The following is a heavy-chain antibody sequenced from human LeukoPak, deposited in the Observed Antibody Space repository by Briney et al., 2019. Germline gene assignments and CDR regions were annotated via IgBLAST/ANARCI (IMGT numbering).Heavy chain of an antibody. CDR3: ARDRTISLGTSKEIKYITIFDY. D-gene: IGHD3-3*01. CDR2: INPNSGGT. Sequence: ASVKVSCKASGCTFTGYYMHWVRQAPGQGLEWMGWINPNSGGTNYAQKFQGRVTMTRDTSISTAYMELSRLRSDDTAVYYCARDRTISLGTSKEIKYITIFDYWGQGALVTVSS. J-gene: IGHJ4*02. V-gene: IGHV1-2*02. CDR1: GCTFTGYY.